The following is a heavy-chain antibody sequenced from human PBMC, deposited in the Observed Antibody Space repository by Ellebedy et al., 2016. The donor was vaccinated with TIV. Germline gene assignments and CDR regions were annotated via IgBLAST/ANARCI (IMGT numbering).Heavy chain of an antibody. D-gene: IGHD2-15*01. CDR1: GFSLSTSGVG. CDR2: IYWDDDK. CDR3: AHSGVAATLPRAYYFDY. Sequence: SGPTLVKPTQTLTLTCTFSGFSLSTSGVGVGWIRQPPGKALEWLALIYWDDDKRYSPSLKSRLTITKDTFKNQVVLTMTNMDPVDTATYYCAHSGVAATLPRAYYFDYWGQGTLVTVSS. J-gene: IGHJ4*02. V-gene: IGHV2-5*02.